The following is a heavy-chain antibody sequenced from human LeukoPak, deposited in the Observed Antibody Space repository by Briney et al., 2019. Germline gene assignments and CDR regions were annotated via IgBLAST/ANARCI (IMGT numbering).Heavy chain of an antibody. V-gene: IGHV3-23*01. CDR2: ISASGVST. CDR3: ARKSRNLYYFDY. D-gene: IGHD1-7*01. J-gene: IGHJ4*02. Sequence: GGSLRLSCAASEFTFTNYAMSWVRQAPGKGLEWVSAISASGVSTYYADSVEGRFTISRDDSKNTLSLQMNSLIAEDTAVYYCARKSRNLYYFDYWGQGTLVTVSS. CDR1: EFTFTNYA.